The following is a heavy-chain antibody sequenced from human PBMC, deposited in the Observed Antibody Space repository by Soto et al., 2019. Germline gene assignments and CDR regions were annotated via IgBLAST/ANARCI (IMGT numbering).Heavy chain of an antibody. CDR1: GYTFTSSY. J-gene: IGHJ5*02. Sequence: ASVKVSCKASGYTFTSSYMHWVRQAPGQGLEWMGIINPSGGSTSYAQKFQGRVTMTRDTSTSTDYMGLSSLRSEDTAIYYCARDNSWDYGSGLMAWWFDPWGQGTLVTVSS. D-gene: IGHD3-10*01. V-gene: IGHV1-46*01. CDR3: ARDNSWDYGSGLMAWWFDP. CDR2: INPSGGST.